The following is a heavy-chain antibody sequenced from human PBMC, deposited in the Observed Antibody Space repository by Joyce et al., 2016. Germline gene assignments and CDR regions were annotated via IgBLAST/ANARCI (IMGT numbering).Heavy chain of an antibody. D-gene: IGHD4-11*01. CDR1: GGSFSGYY. Sequence: QVQLQQWGAGLLKPSETLSLTCAVYGGSFSGYYWSWIRQPPGKGLEWIGEINHSGSTNCNPSLKSRVTISVDTSKNQFSLRLSSVTAADTAVYYCARGLSAFDYSNYAGYDYWGQGTLVTVSS. CDR2: INHSGST. V-gene: IGHV4-34*01. J-gene: IGHJ4*02. CDR3: ARGLSAFDYSNYAGYDY.